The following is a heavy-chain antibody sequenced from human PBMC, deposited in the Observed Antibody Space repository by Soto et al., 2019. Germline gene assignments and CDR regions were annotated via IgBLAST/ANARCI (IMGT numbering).Heavy chain of an antibody. V-gene: IGHV1-8*01. J-gene: IGHJ5*02. CDR2: MNPNSGNT. CDR3: AVYRGYERNWFDP. CDR1: GYTFTSYD. Sequence: ASVKVSCKASGYTFTSYDINWVRQATGQGLEWMGWMNPNSGNTGYAQKFQGRVTMTRNTSISTPYMELSRLRSEDTAVSYCAVYRGYERNWFDPWGRGTLVTV. D-gene: IGHD5-12*01.